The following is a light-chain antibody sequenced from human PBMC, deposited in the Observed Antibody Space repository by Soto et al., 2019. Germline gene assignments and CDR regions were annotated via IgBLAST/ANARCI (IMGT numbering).Light chain of an antibody. V-gene: IGKV3-11*01. CDR3: QHRSQWPLT. CDR2: DAS. J-gene: IGKJ4*01. Sequence: EIVLTQSPATLSLSPGERATLSCRASQSVKNFLAWYQRRPGQAPRLLIYDASNRATGIPGRFSGSGSGTDFTLTISSLEPEDFGVCYCQHRSQWPLTFGGGTNVEIK. CDR1: QSVKNF.